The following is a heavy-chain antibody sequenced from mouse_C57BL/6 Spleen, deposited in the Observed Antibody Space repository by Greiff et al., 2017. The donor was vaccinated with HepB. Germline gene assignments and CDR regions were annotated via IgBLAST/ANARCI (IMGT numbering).Heavy chain of an antibody. D-gene: IGHD1-1*01. CDR3: ASGGLSSFLCYWYLDV. V-gene: IGHV1-39*01. CDR1: GYSFTDYN. Sequence: VQLQQSGPELVKPGASVKLSCKASGYSFTDYNMNWVKQSNGKSLEWIGVINPNYGTTSYNQKFKGKATLTVDQSSSTAYMQLNSLTSEDSAVYDSASGGLSSFLCYWYLDVWGTGTTVTVSS. J-gene: IGHJ1*03. CDR2: INPNYGTT.